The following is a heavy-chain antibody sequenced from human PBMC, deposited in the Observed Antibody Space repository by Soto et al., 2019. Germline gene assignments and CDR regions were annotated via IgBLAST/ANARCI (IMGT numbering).Heavy chain of an antibody. CDR2: INQDGSEK. D-gene: IGHD1-26*01. Sequence: GGSLRLSCAIFESTVSRDWVNWGRQAPGKGLEWVAHINQDGSEKYYVDSVKGRFTISRDNAKKSLYLQMNSLRPADTAMYYCSGGVGDPFWGQGTLVTVSS. J-gene: IGHJ4*02. V-gene: IGHV3-7*04. CDR1: ESTVSRDW. CDR3: SGGVGDPF.